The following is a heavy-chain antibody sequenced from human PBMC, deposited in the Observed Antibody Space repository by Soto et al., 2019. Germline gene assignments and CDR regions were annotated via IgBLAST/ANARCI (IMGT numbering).Heavy chain of an antibody. CDR3: ARHRGNSDYDCFDY. CDR1: GDSISGYY. CDR2: IYYSGST. V-gene: IGHV4-59*08. Sequence: QVQLQESGPGLVRPSETLSLTCTVSGDSISGYYWTWIRQPPGKGLEWIGHIYYSGSTSYNPSLKSRVTISVDTSKNQFSLKLSSVTAADTAVYYCARHRGNSDYDCFDYWGQGTLVTVSS. D-gene: IGHD5-12*01. J-gene: IGHJ4*02.